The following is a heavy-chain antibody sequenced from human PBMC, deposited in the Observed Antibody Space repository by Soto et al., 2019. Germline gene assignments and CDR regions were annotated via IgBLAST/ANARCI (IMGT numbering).Heavy chain of an antibody. CDR1: GSIFSGYG. CDR2: IWYAGSNK. J-gene: IGHJ4*02. V-gene: IGHV3-33*01. D-gene: IGHD1-7*01. Sequence: QEHLVQSGGGVVQPGRSLRLSCAASGSIFSGYGMHWVRQAPGKGLEWVAVIWYAGSNKYYADPVKGRFTISRDNSKNMLYLQMDSLRDEGTAVYYCSRDGIGGTVFRGFCDYWGQGTLVTVSS. CDR3: SRDGIGGTVFRGFCDY.